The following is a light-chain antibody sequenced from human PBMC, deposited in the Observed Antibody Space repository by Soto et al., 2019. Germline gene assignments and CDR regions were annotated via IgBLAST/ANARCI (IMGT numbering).Light chain of an antibody. V-gene: IGKV3-20*01. CDR1: ESVSSSY. J-gene: IGKJ2*01. Sequence: ENVLTQSPGTLSLSPGERATLSCRASESVSSSYLAWYQQKPGQAPRLLIYGASSRATGIPDRSSGSGSGTDFTLTISRLEPEDCAVYYCQQYGSSLYTFGQGTKLEI. CDR2: GAS. CDR3: QQYGSSLYT.